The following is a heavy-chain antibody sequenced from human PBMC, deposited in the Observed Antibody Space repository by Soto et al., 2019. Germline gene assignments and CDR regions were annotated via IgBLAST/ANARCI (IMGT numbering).Heavy chain of an antibody. Sequence: GASVKVSCKASGGTFSSYAISWVRQAPGQGLEWMGGIIPIFGTANYAQKFQGRVTITADKSTSTAYMELRSLRSDDTAVYFCARDYCDSGNYYDDTFDIWGQGTMVTVST. CDR1: GGTFSSYA. J-gene: IGHJ3*02. CDR3: ARDYCDSGNYYDDTFDI. V-gene: IGHV1-69*06. CDR2: IIPIFGTA. D-gene: IGHD3-10*01.